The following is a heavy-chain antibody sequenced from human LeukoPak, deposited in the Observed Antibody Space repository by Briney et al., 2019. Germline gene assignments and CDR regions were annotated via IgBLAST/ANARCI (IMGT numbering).Heavy chain of an antibody. CDR1: GGSISTYH. D-gene: IGHD3-10*01. J-gene: IGHJ6*03. V-gene: IGHV4-4*08. CDR3: ARRITYMDV. CDR2: NYTSGST. Sequence: SETLSLTCTVSGGSISTYHWSWIRQPPGKGLEWIGYNYTSGSTRYNPSLNSRVTISVDTSKNQFSLKLSSVTAADTAVYYCARRITYMDVWGNGTTVTVSS.